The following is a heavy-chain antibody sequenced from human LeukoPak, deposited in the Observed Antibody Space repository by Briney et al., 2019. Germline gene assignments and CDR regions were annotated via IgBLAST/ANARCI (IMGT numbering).Heavy chain of an antibody. Sequence: PGGSLRLSCAASGFTFSSYAMSWVRQAPGKGLEWVSAISGSGGSTYYADSVKGRFTISRDNSKNTLYLQMNSLRAEDTAVYYCAKEDIPYRGYSSSHRVEYFQHWGQGTLVTVSS. CDR3: AKEDIPYRGYSSSHRVEYFQH. CDR2: ISGSGGST. J-gene: IGHJ1*01. CDR1: GFTFSSYA. V-gene: IGHV3-23*01. D-gene: IGHD6-13*01.